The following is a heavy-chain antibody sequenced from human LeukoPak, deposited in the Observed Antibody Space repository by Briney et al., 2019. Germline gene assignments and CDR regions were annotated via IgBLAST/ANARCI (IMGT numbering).Heavy chain of an antibody. D-gene: IGHD6-13*01. Sequence: SETLSLPCSVSGGSISRHYWTWIRQPPGKGLEWIGYTHFSGSTNYNPSLKSRATTSLDRAKNQISLTLTSVSAADTAVYFCARAKAAGSYDFWGQGTLVTVSS. J-gene: IGHJ4*02. CDR2: THFSGST. V-gene: IGHV4-59*11. CDR3: ARAKAAGSYDF. CDR1: GGSISRHY.